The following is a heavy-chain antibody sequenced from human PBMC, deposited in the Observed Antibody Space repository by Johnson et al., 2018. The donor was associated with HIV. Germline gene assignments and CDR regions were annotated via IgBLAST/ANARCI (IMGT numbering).Heavy chain of an antibody. D-gene: IGHD3-22*01. CDR3: ASALSGSGYYPGAFDI. CDR2: IGTAGDT. J-gene: IGHJ3*02. CDR1: GFTFSSYD. V-gene: IGHV3-13*01. Sequence: VQLVESGGGLVQPGGSLRLSCAASGFTFSSYDMHWVRQATGKGLEWVSAIGTAGDTYYPGSVKGRFTISRENAKNSLYLQMNSLRAEDTAVYHCASALSGSGYYPGAFDIWGQGTMVTVSS.